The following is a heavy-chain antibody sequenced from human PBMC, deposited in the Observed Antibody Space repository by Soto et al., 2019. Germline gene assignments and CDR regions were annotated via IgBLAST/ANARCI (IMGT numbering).Heavy chain of an antibody. CDR1: GYTFTSYG. J-gene: IGHJ3*02. V-gene: IGHV1-18*01. D-gene: IGHD3-22*01. CDR2: ISAYNGNT. Sequence: ASVKVSCKASGYTFTSYGISWVRQAPGQGLEWMGWISAYNGNTNYAQKLQGRVTMTTDTSTSTAYMELRSLRSDDTAVYYCARDNPFTMIVVVMNAFDIWGQGTRVTVSS. CDR3: ARDNPFTMIVVVMNAFDI.